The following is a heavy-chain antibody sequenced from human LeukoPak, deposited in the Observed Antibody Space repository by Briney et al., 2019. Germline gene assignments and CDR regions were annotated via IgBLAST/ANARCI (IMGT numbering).Heavy chain of an antibody. D-gene: IGHD1-7*01. J-gene: IGHJ4*02. CDR3: AREARDNWNYVTYFDY. CDR2: IYTSGST. V-gene: IGHV4-4*07. Sequence: SETLSLTCTVSGGFISSYYWSWIRQPAGKGLEWIGRIYTSGSTNYNPSLKSRVTMSVDTSKNQFSLKLSSVTAADTAVYYCAREARDNWNYVTYFDYWGQGTLVTVSS. CDR1: GGFISSYY.